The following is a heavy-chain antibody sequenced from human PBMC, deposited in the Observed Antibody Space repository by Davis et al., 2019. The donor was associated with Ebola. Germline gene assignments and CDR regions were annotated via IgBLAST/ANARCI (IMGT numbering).Heavy chain of an antibody. Sequence: ASVKVSCKVSGYTLTELSMHWVRQAPGKGLEWMGGFDPEDGETIYAQKFQGRVTMTEDTSTDTAYMELSSLRSEDTAVYYCATELSGSGSLDYWGQGTLVTVSS. V-gene: IGHV1-24*01. CDR2: FDPEDGET. CDR3: ATELSGSGSLDY. CDR1: GYTLTELS. D-gene: IGHD1-26*01. J-gene: IGHJ4*02.